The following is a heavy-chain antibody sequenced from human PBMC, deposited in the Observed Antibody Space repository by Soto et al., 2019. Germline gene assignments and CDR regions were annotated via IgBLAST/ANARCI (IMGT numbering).Heavy chain of an antibody. CDR2: ISSNGGST. D-gene: IGHD3-22*01. CDR3: ARGRDSSGYSSGIQARYYFDD. J-gene: IGHJ4*02. CDR1: GFTFSGYA. Sequence: GGSLRRSLAASGFTFSGYAMHWFRQAPGEGLEYVSAISSNGGSTYYANSVKGRFTISRDNSKNTLHLQIVSLGAEAMAVVYGARGRDSSGYSSGIQARYYFDDWGQG. V-gene: IGHV3-64*01.